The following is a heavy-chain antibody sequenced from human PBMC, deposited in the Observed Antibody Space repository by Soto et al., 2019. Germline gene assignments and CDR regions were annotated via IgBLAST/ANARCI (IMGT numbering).Heavy chain of an antibody. Sequence: GGSLRLSCAASGFTLSTYDMHWVRQATGKGLEWVATIGSAGDTYYPGSEKGRFTVSRESAKNSLYLLINSLTAGDTAVYYCAKGPHPASGYYYMDVWGKGTTVTVSS. V-gene: IGHV3-13*01. CDR1: GFTLSTYD. CDR3: AKGPHPASGYYYMDV. CDR2: IGSAGDT. J-gene: IGHJ6*03. D-gene: IGHD3-10*01.